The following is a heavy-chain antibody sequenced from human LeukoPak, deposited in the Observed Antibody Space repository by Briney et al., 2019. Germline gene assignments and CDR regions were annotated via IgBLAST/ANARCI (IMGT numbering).Heavy chain of an antibody. CDR1: GFTFSSYI. J-gene: IGHJ4*02. CDR2: ISSSSSYI. CDR3: ARGVSETIY. Sequence: PGGSLRLSCAASGFTFSSYIMHGVRQAPGKGLEWVSSISSSSSYIYYADSVKGRFTISRDNAKNSLYLQMNSLKAGETAVYYCARGVSETIYWGQGTLVTVSS. V-gene: IGHV3-21*01. D-gene: IGHD4/OR15-4a*01.